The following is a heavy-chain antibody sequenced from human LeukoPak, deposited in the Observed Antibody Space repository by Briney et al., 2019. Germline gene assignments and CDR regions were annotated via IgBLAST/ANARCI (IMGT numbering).Heavy chain of an antibody. V-gene: IGHV1-18*01. CDR3: ARDSDPMTNGLIDY. CDR2: ISAYNGNT. Sequence: ASVKASCKASGYTFTSYGISWVRRAPGQRVEWMGWISAYNGNTNYAQKLQGRVTMTTDTSTSTAYMELRSLRSDDTAVYYCARDSDPMTNGLIDYWGQGTLVTVSS. J-gene: IGHJ4*02. CDR1: GYTFTSYG. D-gene: IGHD3-22*01.